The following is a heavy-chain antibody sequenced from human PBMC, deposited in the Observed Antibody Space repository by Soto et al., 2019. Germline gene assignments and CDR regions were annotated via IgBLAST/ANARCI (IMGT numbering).Heavy chain of an antibody. CDR1: GGSISSYY. D-gene: IGHD3-10*01. CDR2: IYYSGST. J-gene: IGHJ5*02. CDR3: ARDLGYYGSGNWFDP. Sequence: QVQLQESGPGLVKPSETLSLTCTVSGGSISSYYWSWIRQPPGKGLEWIGYIYYSGSTNYNPSLKSRVTISVDTSKNQFSLKLSSVTAADTAVYYCARDLGYYGSGNWFDPWGQGTLVTVSS. V-gene: IGHV4-59*01.